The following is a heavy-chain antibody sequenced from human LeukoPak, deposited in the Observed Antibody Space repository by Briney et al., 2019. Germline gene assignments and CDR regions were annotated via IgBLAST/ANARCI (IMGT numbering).Heavy chain of an antibody. CDR1: GGTFSSYA. V-gene: IGHV1-69*05. Sequence: GASVKVSCKASGGTFSSYAISWVRQAPGQGLEWMGGIIPIFGTANYAQKFQGRVTITTDESTSTAYMELSSLRSEDTAVYYCARVVYCSSTSCPRGSYWYFDLWGRGTLVTVSS. J-gene: IGHJ2*01. CDR2: IIPIFGTA. D-gene: IGHD2-2*01. CDR3: ARVVYCSSTSCPRGSYWYFDL.